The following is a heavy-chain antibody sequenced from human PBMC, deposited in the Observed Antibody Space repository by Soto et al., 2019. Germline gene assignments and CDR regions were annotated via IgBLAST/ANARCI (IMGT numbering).Heavy chain of an antibody. V-gene: IGHV4-4*07. CDR1: GDSVSSHY. J-gene: IGHJ4*02. CDR2: LYNDERT. CDR3: AREPLAHSYFDF. Sequence: SETLSLTCTVSGDSVSSHYWSWIRQPAGKGLEWLGRLYNDERTNYNPSLKSRVTMSMDTSKNQFSLKLTSVTAADSAVYFCAREPLAHSYFDFWGQGILVTVSS.